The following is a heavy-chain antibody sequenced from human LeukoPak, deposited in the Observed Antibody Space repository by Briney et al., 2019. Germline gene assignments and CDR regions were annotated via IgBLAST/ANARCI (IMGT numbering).Heavy chain of an antibody. CDR3: ERSDSWITGFDR. CDR1: GVTFSSYW. D-gene: IGHD5-12*01. Sequence: PGGSLRLSCAVSGVTFSSYWTSWVRHAPGKGLGWVANIKQEGSEKTYVDSVKGRFTLSRDTAPNSLYLQMNRLRAEATPVYYCERSDSWITGFDRSGQPTLVTVPS. V-gene: IGHV3-7*03. J-gene: IGHJ5*02. CDR2: IKQEGSEK.